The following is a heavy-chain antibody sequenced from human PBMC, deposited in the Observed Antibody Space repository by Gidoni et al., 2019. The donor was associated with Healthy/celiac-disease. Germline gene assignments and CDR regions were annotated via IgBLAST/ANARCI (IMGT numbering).Heavy chain of an antibody. Sequence: QVQLVESGGGVVQPGRSLRLSCAASGFTFRRYGMHWVRQAPGKGLVWVAVIWYDGSNKDYADSVKGRFTISRDNSKNTLYLQMNSLRAEDTAVYYCARERYSTVTTDYYGMDVWGQGTTVTVSS. CDR2: IWYDGSNK. CDR1: GFTFRRYG. CDR3: ARERYSTVTTDYYGMDV. V-gene: IGHV3-33*01. J-gene: IGHJ6*02. D-gene: IGHD4-17*01.